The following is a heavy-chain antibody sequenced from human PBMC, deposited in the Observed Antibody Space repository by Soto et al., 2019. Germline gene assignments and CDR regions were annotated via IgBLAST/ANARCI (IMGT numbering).Heavy chain of an antibody. CDR2: ISYDASNK. V-gene: IGHV3-30-3*01. D-gene: IGHD6-19*01. J-gene: IGHJ4*02. Sequence: PGGSLRLSCAASGFTFSSYAVHWVRQAPGKGLEWVAVISYDASNKYYGDSVKGRFIVSRDNSKNTLYLQMNSLRAEDTAVYYCARAFSSGWYGDFDYWGQGTLVTVPS. CDR3: ARAFSSGWYGDFDY. CDR1: GFTFSSYA.